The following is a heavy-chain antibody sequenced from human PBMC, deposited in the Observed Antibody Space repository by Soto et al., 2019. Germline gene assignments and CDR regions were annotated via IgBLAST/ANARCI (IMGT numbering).Heavy chain of an antibody. CDR3: ARGIGYCSGGGCYLSWFDP. D-gene: IGHD2-15*01. Sequence: GASVKVSCKASGYTFTSYAMHWVRQAPGQRLEWMGWINAGNGNTKYSQKFQGRVTITRDTSASTAYMELSSLRSEDTAVYYCARGIGYCSGGGCYLSWFDPWGRGTLVTVSS. J-gene: IGHJ5*02. CDR1: GYTFTSYA. CDR2: INAGNGNT. V-gene: IGHV1-3*01.